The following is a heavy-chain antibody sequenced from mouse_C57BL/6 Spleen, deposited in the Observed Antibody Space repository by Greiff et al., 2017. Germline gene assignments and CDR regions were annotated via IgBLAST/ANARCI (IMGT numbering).Heavy chain of an antibody. CDR2: ISDGGSYT. V-gene: IGHV5-4*01. J-gene: IGHJ1*03. Sequence: EVMLVESGGGLVKPGGSLKLSCAASGFTFSSYAMSWVRQTPEKRLEWVATISDGGSYTYYPDNVKGRFTISRDNAKNKLYLQMSHLKSEDTAMYYCAREGYGSSYWYFDVWGTGTTVTVSS. CDR3: AREGYGSSYWYFDV. CDR1: GFTFSSYA. D-gene: IGHD1-1*01.